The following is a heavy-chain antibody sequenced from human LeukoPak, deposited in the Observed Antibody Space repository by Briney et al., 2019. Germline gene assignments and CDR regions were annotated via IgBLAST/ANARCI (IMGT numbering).Heavy chain of an antibody. Sequence: GGSLRLSCAAAGFTFSNIWMSWVRQAPGRGLEWVANISPGGDGGRYVDSVKGRFSISRDNSKNTLYLQMNSLRAEDMAVYYCARENSSGRYGMDVWGQGTTVTVSS. J-gene: IGHJ6*02. CDR1: GFTFSNIW. CDR2: ISPGGDGG. D-gene: IGHD6-6*01. V-gene: IGHV3-7*03. CDR3: ARENSSGRYGMDV.